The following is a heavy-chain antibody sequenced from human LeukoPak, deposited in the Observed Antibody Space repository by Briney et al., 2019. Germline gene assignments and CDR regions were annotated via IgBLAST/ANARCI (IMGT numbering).Heavy chain of an antibody. CDR2: LSGSGGTT. CDR3: AKDRAYGFDI. D-gene: IGHD3-10*01. CDR1: GFTFSSYG. J-gene: IGHJ3*02. Sequence: TGGSLRLSCAASGFTFSSYGMSWVRQAPGKGLEWVSALSGSGGTTYNADSVKGRFTISRDNSKNTLYLQMNSLRVEDTAVYCCAKDRAYGFDIWGQGTMVTVSS. V-gene: IGHV3-23*01.